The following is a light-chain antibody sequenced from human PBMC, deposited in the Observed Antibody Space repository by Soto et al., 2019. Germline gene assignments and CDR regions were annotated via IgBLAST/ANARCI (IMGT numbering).Light chain of an antibody. J-gene: IGKJ5*01. CDR1: QSVSSN. CDR3: QQYNNWPIT. Sequence: EILMTQSPATLSVSPGERATLSCRASQSVSSNLAWYRQKPGQAPRLLIYGAFTRATGIPARFTGSGSGTEFTLTISSLQSEDSAVYYCQQYNNWPITSGQGTLPEV. CDR2: GAF. V-gene: IGKV3-15*01.